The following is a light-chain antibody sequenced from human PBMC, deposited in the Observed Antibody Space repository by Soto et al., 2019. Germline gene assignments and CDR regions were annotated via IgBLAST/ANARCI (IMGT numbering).Light chain of an antibody. CDR3: QQYSKWPLT. Sequence: EIVLTQSPGTLSLSPGERATLSCRSSQIVNNNYLAWYQQKPGQAPRLVIYAASSRATGVPDRFSGSGSGTEFILTISSLQSEDFAVYYCQQYSKWPLTFGGGTKVDI. J-gene: IGKJ4*01. V-gene: IGKV3-20*01. CDR2: AAS. CDR1: QIVNNNY.